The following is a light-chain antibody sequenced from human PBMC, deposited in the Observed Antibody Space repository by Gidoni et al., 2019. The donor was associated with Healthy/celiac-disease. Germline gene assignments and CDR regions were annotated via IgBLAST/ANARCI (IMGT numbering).Light chain of an antibody. J-gene: IGKJ4*01. CDR3: QQRSNWPFT. V-gene: IGKV3-11*01. Sequence: ETVLTPYPATLSFSPVERATLSCRSTQSVSSYLASYQQKPGQAPRILSYDASNSATGITARFSGSGSGTDFTLTISSLEPEDLAVYYCQQRSNWPFTFGGGTKVEIK. CDR2: DAS. CDR1: QSVSSY.